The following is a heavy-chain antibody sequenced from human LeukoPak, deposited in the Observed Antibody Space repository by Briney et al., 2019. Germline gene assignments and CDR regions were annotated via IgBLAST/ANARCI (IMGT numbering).Heavy chain of an antibody. CDR1: GFTFRSYA. J-gene: IGHJ4*02. Sequence: GGSLRLSCAASGFTFRSYAMNWVRQAPGKGLEWVSSISSSRSYIYYADSVKGRFTISRDNAKNSLYPQMNSLRAEDTAGYYCARDSDYYYDSSGYIVWGEGTLVTVSS. CDR3: ARDSDYYYDSSGYIV. D-gene: IGHD3-22*01. V-gene: IGHV3-21*01. CDR2: ISSSRSYI.